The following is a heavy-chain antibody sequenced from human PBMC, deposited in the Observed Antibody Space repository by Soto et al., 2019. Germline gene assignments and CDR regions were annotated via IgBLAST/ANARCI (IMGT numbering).Heavy chain of an antibody. D-gene: IGHD2-2*01. CDR2: IDHSGTT. Sequence: QVQLQESGPGLVKPSQTLSLTCTVSGGSISSGGYYWSWIRQHPGKGLEWIGYIDHSGTTYYNPSLXXXVXIAVDTSKNQFSLKVTSVTAGAAAGYYCAGVRGYQLLGWFDPWGQGTLVTVSS. CDR3: AGVRGYQLLGWFDP. J-gene: IGHJ5*02. V-gene: IGHV4-31*03. CDR1: GGSISSGGYY.